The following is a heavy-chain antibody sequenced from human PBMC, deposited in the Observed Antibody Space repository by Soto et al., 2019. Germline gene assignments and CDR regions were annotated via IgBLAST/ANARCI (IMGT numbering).Heavy chain of an antibody. D-gene: IGHD2-2*01. CDR3: ARGQEDPAAFDYYYYYYMDV. Sequence: ASVKVSCKASGYTFTSYDINWVRQATGQGLEWMGWMNPNSGNTGYAQKFQGRVTMTRNTSISTAYMELSSLRSEDTAVYYCARGQEDPAAFDYYYYYYMDVWGKGTTVTVSS. CDR2: MNPNSGNT. CDR1: GYTFTSYD. J-gene: IGHJ6*03. V-gene: IGHV1-8*01.